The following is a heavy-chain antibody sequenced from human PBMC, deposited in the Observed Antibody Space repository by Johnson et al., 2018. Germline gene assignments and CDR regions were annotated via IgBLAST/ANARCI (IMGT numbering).Heavy chain of an antibody. CDR2: IKSKNDGETT. CDR1: GFTFSNAW. D-gene: IGHD2-21*01. J-gene: IGHJ5*02. CDR3: TTDPSIDWYRADWFDP. V-gene: IGHV3-15*07. Sequence: VQLVESGGGLVKPGGSLRLSCAASGFTFSNAWMSWVRQPPGKGLEWVGGIKSKNDGETTDYAAPGRGRFTISSDDLKDTLFLQMNSLKTEDTAVYFCTTDPSIDWYRADWFDPWGQGTQVIVSS.